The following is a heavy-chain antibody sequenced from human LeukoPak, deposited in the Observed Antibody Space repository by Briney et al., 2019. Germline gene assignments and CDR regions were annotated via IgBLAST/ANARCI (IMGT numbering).Heavy chain of an antibody. CDR2: IYYSGST. D-gene: IGHD3-22*01. Sequence: PSETLSLTCTVSGGSISSGDYYWSWIRQPPGKGLEWIGYIYYSGSTYYNPSLKSRVTISVDTSKNQFSLKLSSVTGADTAVYYCARGEPGDYYDSSGYYYDYWGQGTLVTVSS. CDR3: ARGEPGDYYDSSGYYYDY. J-gene: IGHJ4*02. V-gene: IGHV4-30-4*01. CDR1: GGSISSGDYY.